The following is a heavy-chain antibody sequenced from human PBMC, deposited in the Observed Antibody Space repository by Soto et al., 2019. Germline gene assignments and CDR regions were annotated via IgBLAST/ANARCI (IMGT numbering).Heavy chain of an antibody. J-gene: IGHJ3*02. V-gene: IGHV3-74*01. CDR1: GFTFSNYW. CDR2: IKTDGSDT. CDR3: ARPRTSDWAYDI. D-gene: IGHD3-9*01. Sequence: EVQLVESGGGLVQPGGSLRLSCAASGFTFSNYWMHWVRQSPGKGLVWVSRIKTDGSDTHYADSVTGRFTISRDNAKSTLYLQMNSLRDEDTVVYYCARPRTSDWAYDIWGQGTMVIVSS.